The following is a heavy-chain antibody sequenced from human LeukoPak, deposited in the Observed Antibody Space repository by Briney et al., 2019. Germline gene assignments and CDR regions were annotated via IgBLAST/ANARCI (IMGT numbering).Heavy chain of an antibody. D-gene: IGHD3-3*01. Sequence: ASVKVSCKASGYTFTGYYMHWVRQAPGQGLEWMGWINPNSGGTNYAQKFQGRVTMTRDTSISTAYMELSRLRSDDTAVHYCARDLDLREGGIDYWGQGTLVTVSS. CDR1: GYTFTGYY. V-gene: IGHV1-2*02. CDR2: INPNSGGT. J-gene: IGHJ4*02. CDR3: ARDLDLREGGIDY.